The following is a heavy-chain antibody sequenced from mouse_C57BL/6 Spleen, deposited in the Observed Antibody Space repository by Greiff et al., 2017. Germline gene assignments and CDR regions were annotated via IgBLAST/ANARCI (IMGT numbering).Heavy chain of an antibody. D-gene: IGHD2-1*01. Sequence: AQLQQSGAELVRPGASVKLSCTASGFNIKDDYMHWVKQRPEQGLEWIGWIDPENGDTEYASKFQGKATITADTSSNTAYLQLSSLTSEDTAVYYCTLWYPAWFAYWGQGTLVTVSA. V-gene: IGHV14-4*01. CDR2: IDPENGDT. CDR3: TLWYPAWFAY. CDR1: GFNIKDDY. J-gene: IGHJ3*01.